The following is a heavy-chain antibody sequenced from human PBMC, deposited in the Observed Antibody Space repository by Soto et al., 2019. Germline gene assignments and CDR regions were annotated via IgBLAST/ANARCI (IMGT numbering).Heavy chain of an antibody. CDR2: INPSGGST. J-gene: IGHJ6*02. CDR1: GGAFRSYA. Sequence: AFLKLSFKASGGAFRSYAISWVRQAPGQGLEWMGIINPSGGSTSYAQKFQGRVTMTRDTSTSTVYMELSSLRSEDTAVYYCARGGRYFEGYYYYYGMDVWGQGTTVTVSS. CDR3: ARGGRYFEGYYYYYGMDV. D-gene: IGHD3-9*01. V-gene: IGHV1-46*01.